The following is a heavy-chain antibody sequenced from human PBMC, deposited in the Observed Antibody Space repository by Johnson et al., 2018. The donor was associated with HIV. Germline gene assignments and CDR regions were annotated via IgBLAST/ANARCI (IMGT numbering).Heavy chain of an antibody. CDR2: ISSNGGST. D-gene: IGHD6-13*01. V-gene: IGHV3-64*01. J-gene: IGHJ3*02. CDR3: ARSGGYPNAFDI. Sequence: EVQLVESGGGLVQPGGSLRLSCAASGFTFSSYAMHWVRQAPGKGLEYVSAISSNGGSTYYANSVKGRFTISRDNSKNTLYLQMGSLRAEDMAVYYCARSGGYPNAFDIWGQGAMVTVSS. CDR1: GFTFSSYA.